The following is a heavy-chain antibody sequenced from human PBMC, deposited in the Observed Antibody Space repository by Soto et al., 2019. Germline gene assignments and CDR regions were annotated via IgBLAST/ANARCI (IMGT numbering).Heavy chain of an antibody. CDR3: ARGSVDTVDSSGFYEY. J-gene: IGHJ4*02. Sequence: PSETLSLTCAVYGGSFSAYYWSWIRQPPGKGLEWIGEINHSGGTSYNPSLKSRVTISVDTSKSQFSLKLTSVTAADRAVYYCARGSVDTVDSSGFYEYWGPGTLVTVSS. CDR1: GGSFSAYY. D-gene: IGHD3-22*01. V-gene: IGHV4-34*01. CDR2: INHSGGT.